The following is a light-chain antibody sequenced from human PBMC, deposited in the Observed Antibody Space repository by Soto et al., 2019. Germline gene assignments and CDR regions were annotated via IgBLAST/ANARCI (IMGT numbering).Light chain of an antibody. CDR3: QQYGSATSWT. J-gene: IGKJ1*01. V-gene: IGKV3-20*01. CDR2: GAS. Sequence: SGLSHSAYAVSLSTGESATLSCRASQSVRSTYLAWYQQKPGQAPRLLIYGASSRATGIPDRFTGSGSGTDFTLTISRLEPEDFAVYYCQQYGSATSWTFGQGTKVDIK. CDR1: QSVRSTY.